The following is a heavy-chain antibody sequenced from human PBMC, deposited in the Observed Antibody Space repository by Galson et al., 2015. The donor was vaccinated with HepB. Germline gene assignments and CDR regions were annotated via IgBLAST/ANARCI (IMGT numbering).Heavy chain of an antibody. V-gene: IGHV1-24*01. Sequence: SVKVSCKVSGYTLTELSMHWVRQAPGKGLEWMGGFDPEDGETIYAQKFQGRVTMTEDTSTDTAYMELSSLRSEDTAVYYCATVNYDYVWVSYRYPFDPWGPGTRVT. CDR1: GYTLTELS. CDR3: ATVNYDYVWVSYRYPFDP. J-gene: IGHJ5*02. CDR2: FDPEDGET. D-gene: IGHD3-16*02.